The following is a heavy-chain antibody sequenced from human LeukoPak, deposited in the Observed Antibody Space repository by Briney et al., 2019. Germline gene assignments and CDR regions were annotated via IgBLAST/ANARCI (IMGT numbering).Heavy chain of an antibody. CDR1: GFTFSSYA. J-gene: IGHJ4*02. CDR2: ISGSGGST. CDR3: ARGPSYYDFWSGYYGPFDY. D-gene: IGHD3-3*01. V-gene: IGHV3-23*01. Sequence: GSLRLSCAASGFTFSSYAMSWVRQAPGKGLEWVSAISGSGGSTYYADSVKGRFTISRDNSKNTLYLQMNSLRAEDTAVYYCARGPSYYDFWSGYYGPFDYWGQGTLVTVSS.